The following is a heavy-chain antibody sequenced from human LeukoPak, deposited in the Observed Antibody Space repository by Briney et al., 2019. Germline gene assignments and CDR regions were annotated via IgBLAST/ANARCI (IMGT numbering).Heavy chain of an antibody. J-gene: IGHJ2*01. D-gene: IGHD1-1*01. CDR1: GYTFTGYY. CDR2: INPNSGGT. Sequence: ASVKVSCKASGYTFTGYYMHWVRQATGQGLEWMGWINPNSGGTNYAQRFQDRVTMTRDTSVSTAYMELSRLRSDDTAVYYCARTTTDDSWYFDLWGRGTLVIASS. CDR3: ARTTTDDSWYFDL. V-gene: IGHV1-2*02.